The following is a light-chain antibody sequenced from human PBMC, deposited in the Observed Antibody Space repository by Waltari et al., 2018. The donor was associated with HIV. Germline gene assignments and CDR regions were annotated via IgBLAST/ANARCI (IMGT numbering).Light chain of an antibody. Sequence: QSALTQPPSVSGSPGQSVTISCTGTSSDVGSYNRLSWYQQPPGTAPKLMLFEVNNRPSGVPDRFSGSKSGNTASLTISGLQAEDEADYYCSSYTSSTVVFGGGTKLTVL. CDR3: SSYTSSTVV. V-gene: IGLV2-18*02. CDR1: SSDVGSYNR. CDR2: EVN. J-gene: IGLJ2*01.